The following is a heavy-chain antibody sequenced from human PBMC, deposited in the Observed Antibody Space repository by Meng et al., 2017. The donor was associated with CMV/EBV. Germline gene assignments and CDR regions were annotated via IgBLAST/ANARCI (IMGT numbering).Heavy chain of an antibody. CDR2: IIPIFGTA. V-gene: IGHV1-69*05. D-gene: IGHD2-2*01. J-gene: IGHJ6*02. CDR1: VGTFSSYA. CDR3: ARAPIVVVPAAVPYYYYGMDV. Sequence: SVNVSCKASVGTFSSYAISWVRQASGQGLEWMGGIIPIFGTANYGQKFQGRVTITTDESTSTAYMELSSLRSEDTAVYYCARAPIVVVPAAVPYYYYGMDVWGQGTTVTVSS.